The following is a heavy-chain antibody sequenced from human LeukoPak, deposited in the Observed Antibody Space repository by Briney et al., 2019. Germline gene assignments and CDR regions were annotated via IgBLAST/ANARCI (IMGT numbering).Heavy chain of an antibody. J-gene: IGHJ5*02. Sequence: SETLSPTCTVSGGSISSSSYYWSWIRQPPGKGLEWIASINYSGSTYYNPSLKSRVTISVDTSKNQFSLKLSSVTAADTAVYYCARLVDWSGFHWFDPWGQGTLVTVSA. CDR2: INYSGST. CDR3: ARLVDWSGFHWFDP. CDR1: GGSISSSSYY. V-gene: IGHV4-39*01. D-gene: IGHD3-3*01.